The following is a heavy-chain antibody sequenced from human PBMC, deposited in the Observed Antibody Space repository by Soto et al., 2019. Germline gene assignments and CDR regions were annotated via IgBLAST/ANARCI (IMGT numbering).Heavy chain of an antibody. Sequence: PGGSLRLSCAASGFTLSSYAMSWVRQAPGKGLEWVSAISGSGGSTYYADSVKGRFTISRDNSKSTLYLQMNSLRAEDTAVYYCAKEGRDYCSGGSCHVGAFDIWGQGTMVTVSS. V-gene: IGHV3-23*01. D-gene: IGHD2-15*01. CDR2: ISGSGGST. CDR1: GFTLSSYA. J-gene: IGHJ3*02. CDR3: AKEGRDYCSGGSCHVGAFDI.